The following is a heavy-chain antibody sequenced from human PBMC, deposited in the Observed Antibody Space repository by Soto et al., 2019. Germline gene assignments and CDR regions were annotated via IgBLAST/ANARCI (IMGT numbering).Heavy chain of an antibody. D-gene: IGHD3-10*02. Sequence: QVQLQESGPGLVKPSQTLSLTCTVSGGSISSGDYYWSWIRQPPGKGLEWIGYIYYSGSTYYNPSLKSQITISVDTPKDQFSLKPSSVTAADTAVYYCARVGVFGATTIDDWGQGTLVTVSS. V-gene: IGHV4-30-4*01. CDR1: GGSISSGDYY. J-gene: IGHJ4*02. CDR3: ARVGVFGATTIDD. CDR2: IYYSGST.